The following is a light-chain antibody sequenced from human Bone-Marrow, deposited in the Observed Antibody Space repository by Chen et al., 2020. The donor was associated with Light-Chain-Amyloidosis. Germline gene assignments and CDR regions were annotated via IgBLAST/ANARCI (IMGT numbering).Light chain of an antibody. CDR2: WAS. Sequence: TINCKSSQSVLYSSNNKNYLAWYQQKPGQPPKLLIYWASTRESGVPDRFSGSGSGTDFTLTISSLQAEDVAVYYCQQYYSTPPAFGQGTKVEIK. CDR1: QSVLYSSNNKNY. CDR3: QQYYSTPPA. V-gene: IGKV4-1*01. J-gene: IGKJ1*01.